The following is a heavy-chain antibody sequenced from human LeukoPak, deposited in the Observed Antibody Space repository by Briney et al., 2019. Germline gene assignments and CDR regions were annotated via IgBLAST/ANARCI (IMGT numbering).Heavy chain of an antibody. D-gene: IGHD3-22*01. Sequence: PSETLSLTCAVYGGSFSGYYWSWVRQPPGKGLEWIGEINHSGSTNYNPSLKSRVTISVDTSKNQFSLKLSSVTAADTAVYYCARLRRYSSGEEYRIYDSSGYYYKYWGQGTLVTVSS. J-gene: IGHJ4*02. CDR2: INHSGST. CDR1: GGSFSGYY. CDR3: ARLRRYSSGEEYRIYDSSGYYYKY. V-gene: IGHV4-34*01.